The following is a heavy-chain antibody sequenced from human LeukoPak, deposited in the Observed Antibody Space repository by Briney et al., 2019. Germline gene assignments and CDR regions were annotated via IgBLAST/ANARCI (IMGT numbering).Heavy chain of an antibody. D-gene: IGHD2-15*01. V-gene: IGHV3-23*01. Sequence: GGSLRLSCAASGFTSSDYAMNWVRQAPGKGLEWVSAISGSGADTYYADSVKGRFTISRDNSKNTLYLQMNSLRAEDTAIYFCAKELRRSPTYYFDYWGQGTLVTVSS. CDR1: GFTSSDYA. J-gene: IGHJ4*02. CDR2: ISGSGADT. CDR3: AKELRRSPTYYFDY.